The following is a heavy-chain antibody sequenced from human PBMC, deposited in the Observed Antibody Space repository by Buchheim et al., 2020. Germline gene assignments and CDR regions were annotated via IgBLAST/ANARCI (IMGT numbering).Heavy chain of an antibody. D-gene: IGHD3-22*01. CDR3: ARAVYPDDSIYYGMDV. V-gene: IGHV4-4*02. CDR2: IYHSGRT. Sequence: QVQLQESGPGLVKPSGTLSLTCAVSGGSISSSTWWSWVRQPPGKGLEWIGEIYHSGRTNYNPSLRSRAIITVDKSKNQFSLKLSSVTAADTAVYYCARAVYPDDSIYYGMDVWGQGTT. CDR1: GGSISSSTW. J-gene: IGHJ6*02.